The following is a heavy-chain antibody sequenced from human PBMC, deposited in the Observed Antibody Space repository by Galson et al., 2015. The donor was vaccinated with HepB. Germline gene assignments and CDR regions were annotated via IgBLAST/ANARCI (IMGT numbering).Heavy chain of an antibody. Sequence: SLRLSCAASGFAFSSYDMHWVRQATGKGLEWVSAIGTAGDTYYPGSVKGRFTISRENAKNSLYPQMNSLRAGDTAVYYCARVQGETDAFDIWGQGTMVTVSS. D-gene: IGHD2-21*01. CDR3: ARVQGETDAFDI. J-gene: IGHJ3*02. CDR2: IGTAGDT. V-gene: IGHV3-13*01. CDR1: GFAFSSYD.